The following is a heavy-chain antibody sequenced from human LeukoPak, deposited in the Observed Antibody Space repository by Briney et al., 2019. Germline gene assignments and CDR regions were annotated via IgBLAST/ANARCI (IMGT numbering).Heavy chain of an antibody. CDR2: IYHTGSA. CDR3: ARYCTSTTCILRGFDY. CDR1: GYSFTSGHY. D-gene: IGHD2-2*01. J-gene: IGHJ4*02. Sequence: SETLSLTCSVSGYSFTSGHYWGWIRQPPGKGLEWIANIYHTGSAHYNPSLKSRVAISVDTSKNQFSLKLSSVTAADTAVYYCARYCTSTTCILRGFDYWGQGTLVTVSS. V-gene: IGHV4-38-2*01.